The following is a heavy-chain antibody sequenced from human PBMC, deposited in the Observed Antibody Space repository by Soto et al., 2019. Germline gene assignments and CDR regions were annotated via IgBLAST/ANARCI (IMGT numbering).Heavy chain of an antibody. CDR2: ISSSTM. CDR1: GFTFSSYS. D-gene: IGHD4-17*01. Sequence: EVQLVESGGGLVQPGGSLKLSCAASGFTFSSYSMNWVRQAPGKGLGWVSYISSSTMYYADSVKGRFTISRDNAKNSLYLQMNSLRAEDTAVYYCARDLNYGLFDYWGQGTLVTVSS. CDR3: ARDLNYGLFDY. V-gene: IGHV3-48*01. J-gene: IGHJ4*02.